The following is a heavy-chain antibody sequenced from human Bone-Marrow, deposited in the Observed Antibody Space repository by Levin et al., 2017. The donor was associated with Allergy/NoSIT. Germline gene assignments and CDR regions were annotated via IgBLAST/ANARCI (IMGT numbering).Heavy chain of an antibody. V-gene: IGHV1-69*13. CDR1: GGDFRNYN. CDR2: IIPYFGTA. D-gene: IGHD2-15*01. J-gene: IGHJ4*02. Sequence: SVKVSCKASGGDFRNYNINWVRQAPGQGLEWMGGIIPYFGTAKYAQKFQGRVTITADESTSTAYMELSSLRSDDTAVYYCARCRAVGQDLVVVSPFDYWGQGTRVIVSS. CDR3: ARCRAVGQDLVVVSPFDY.